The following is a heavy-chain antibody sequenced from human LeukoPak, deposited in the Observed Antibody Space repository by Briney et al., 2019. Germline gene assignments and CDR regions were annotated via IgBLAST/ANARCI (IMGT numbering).Heavy chain of an antibody. J-gene: IGHJ4*02. Sequence: GGSLRLSCAASGFTFSSYEMTWVRQAPGKGLEWVANIRQDGNERYYMDSVKGRFTISRDNAKNSLFLQMNSLRAEDTAVYYCARAPYSGGWYLMYWGQGTLVTVSS. D-gene: IGHD6-19*01. CDR3: ARAPYSGGWYLMY. V-gene: IGHV3-7*01. CDR2: IRQDGNER. CDR1: GFTFSSYE.